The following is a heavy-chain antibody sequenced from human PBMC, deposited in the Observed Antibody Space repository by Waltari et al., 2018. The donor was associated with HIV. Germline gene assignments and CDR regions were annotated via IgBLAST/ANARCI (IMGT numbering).Heavy chain of an antibody. V-gene: IGHV3-48*01. Sequence: EVQLVESGGGLVQPGGSLRLSCAASGFTFSSYSMNWVRQAPGKGLEWVSYISSSSSTIYYADSVKGRFTISRDNAKNSLYLQMNSLRAEDTAVYYCARDELDSGRPGYYYYYYGMDVWGQGTTVTDSS. D-gene: IGHD1-26*01. J-gene: IGHJ6*02. CDR2: ISSSSSTI. CDR3: ARDELDSGRPGYYYYYYGMDV. CDR1: GFTFSSYS.